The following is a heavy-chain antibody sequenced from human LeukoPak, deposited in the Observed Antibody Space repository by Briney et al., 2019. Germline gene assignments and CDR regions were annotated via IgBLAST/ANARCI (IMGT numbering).Heavy chain of an antibody. CDR3: AKRPGYDSSGYRDY. Sequence: PGGSLRLSCAASGFTFSSYAMSWVRQAPGKGLEWVSAISGSGGSTYYADSVKGRFTISRDNSKNTLYLQMNSLRAEDTDVYYCAKRPGYDSSGYRDYWGQGTLVTVSS. CDR2: ISGSGGST. D-gene: IGHD3-22*01. V-gene: IGHV3-23*01. CDR1: GFTFSSYA. J-gene: IGHJ4*02.